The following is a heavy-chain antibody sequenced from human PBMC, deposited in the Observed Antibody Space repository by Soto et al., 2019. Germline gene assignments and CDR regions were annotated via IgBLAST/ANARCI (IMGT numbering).Heavy chain of an antibody. D-gene: IGHD2-8*01. CDR1: GGSFSTLY. Sequence: PSETLSLTCAVSGGSFSTLYWSWIRQPPGKGLEWIGEINHSGDINYKASLKSRVTMSVDTSKNQFSLELRSVTAADTAVYFCPRVARGVSYQYFYGVGVWGQGTTVTVSS. CDR3: PRVARGVSYQYFYGVGV. CDR2: INHSGDI. J-gene: IGHJ6*02. V-gene: IGHV4-34*01.